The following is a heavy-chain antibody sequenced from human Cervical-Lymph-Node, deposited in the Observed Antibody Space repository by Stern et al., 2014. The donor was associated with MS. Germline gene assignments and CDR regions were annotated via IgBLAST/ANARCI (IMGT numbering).Heavy chain of an antibody. Sequence: VQLEESGGGVVQPGRSLRLTCTVSGFTFSSYGMHWVRQAPGKGLEWVSVISYDGSDTYYAESVKGRFTISRDNTKNTLYLEMRRLRREDTAVYYCVKRGITEVRGVRLGAYWGPGTLVIVSS. CDR1: GFTFSSYG. D-gene: IGHD3-10*01. J-gene: IGHJ4*02. CDR3: VKRGITEVRGVRLGAY. CDR2: ISYDGSDT. V-gene: IGHV3-30*18.